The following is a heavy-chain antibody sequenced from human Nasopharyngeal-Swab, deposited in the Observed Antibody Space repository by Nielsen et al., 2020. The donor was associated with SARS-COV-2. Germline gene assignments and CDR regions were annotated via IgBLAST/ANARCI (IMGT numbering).Heavy chain of an antibody. D-gene: IGHD6-13*01. CDR1: GGSFSGYY. CDR3: ARYQLYSSSWYFDY. V-gene: IGHV4-34*01. CDR2: INHSGST. Sequence: GSLRLSCAVYGGSFSGYYWSWIRQPPGKGLEWIGEINHSGSTNYNPSLKSRVTISVDTSKNQFSLKLSSVTAADTAVYYCARYQLYSSSWYFDYWGRGTLVTVSS. J-gene: IGHJ4*02.